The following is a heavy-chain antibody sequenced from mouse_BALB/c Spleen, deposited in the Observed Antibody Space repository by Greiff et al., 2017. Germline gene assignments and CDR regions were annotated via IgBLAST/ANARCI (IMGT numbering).Heavy chain of an antibody. Sequence: EVQLQQSGPSLVKPSQTLSLTCSVTGDSITSGYWNWIRKFPGNKLEYMGYISYSGSTYYNPSLKSRISITRDTSKNQYYLQLNSVTTEDTATYYCASDYGSSYEGAWFAYWGQGTLVTVSA. J-gene: IGHJ3*01. D-gene: IGHD1-1*01. CDR2: ISYSGST. CDR3: ASDYGSSYEGAWFAY. V-gene: IGHV3-8*02. CDR1: GDSITSGY.